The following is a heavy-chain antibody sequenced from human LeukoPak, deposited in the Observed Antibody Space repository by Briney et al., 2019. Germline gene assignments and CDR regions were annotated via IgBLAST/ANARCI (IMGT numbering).Heavy chain of an antibody. CDR2: IRQDGSEK. V-gene: IGHV3-7*02. Sequence: GGSLRLSCAASGFTFSDYWMSWVRQAPGKGLEWVANIRQDGSEKYYLDSVKGRFTISRDNAKNSLYLQMNSLRAEDTAVYYCTTDPREVPFDPWGQGTLVTVSS. CDR1: GFTFSDYW. J-gene: IGHJ5*02. CDR3: TTDPREVPFDP.